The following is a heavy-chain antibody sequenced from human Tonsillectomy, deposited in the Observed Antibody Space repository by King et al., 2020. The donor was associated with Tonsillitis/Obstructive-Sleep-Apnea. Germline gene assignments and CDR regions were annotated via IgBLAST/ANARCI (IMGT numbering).Heavy chain of an antibody. CDR2: ISYDGSNK. CDR1: GFTFSNYA. Sequence: VQLVESGGGVVQPGRSLRLSCAASGFTFSNYAIHWVRQAPGKGLEWVAVISYDGSNKYYADSVKGRFTISRDNSKNTLYLQMNSLRAEDTAVYYCANDLPIVLIPAHIEGGFDYWGQGTLVTVSS. D-gene: IGHD2-2*01. J-gene: IGHJ4*02. V-gene: IGHV3-30*04. CDR3: ANDLPIVLIPAHIEGGFDY.